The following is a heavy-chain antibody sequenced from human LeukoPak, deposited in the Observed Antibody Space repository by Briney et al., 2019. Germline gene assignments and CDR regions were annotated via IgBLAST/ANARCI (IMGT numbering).Heavy chain of an antibody. Sequence: ASVKVSCKASGYTFTSYDINWVRQATGQGLEWMGWMNPNSGNTGYAQKFQGRVTMTRNTSISTAYMELSSLRSEDTAVYYCARDRKDSSSWSEKSILDDYWGQGTLVTVSS. CDR3: ARDRKDSSSWSEKSILDDY. J-gene: IGHJ4*02. V-gene: IGHV1-8*01. CDR1: GYTFTSYD. D-gene: IGHD6-13*01. CDR2: MNPNSGNT.